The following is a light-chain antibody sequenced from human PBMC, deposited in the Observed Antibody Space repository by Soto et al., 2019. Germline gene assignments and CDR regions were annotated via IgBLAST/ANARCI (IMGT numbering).Light chain of an antibody. CDR1: SSDVGGYTY. Sequence: QSALTQPASVSGSPRQSITISCTGASSDVGGYTYVSWYQQHPGKAPKLIIYEVNNRPSGVSHRFSGSKSGNTDSLTISGLQAEDDADYYCSSYTSSSTLYVFGTGTKLTV. CDR2: EVN. J-gene: IGLJ1*01. V-gene: IGLV2-14*01. CDR3: SSYTSSSTLYV.